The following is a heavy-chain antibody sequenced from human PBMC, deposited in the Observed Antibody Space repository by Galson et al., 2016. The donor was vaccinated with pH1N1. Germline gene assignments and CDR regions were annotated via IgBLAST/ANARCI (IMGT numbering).Heavy chain of an antibody. CDR1: GFTFRNYG. CDR3: APDPVRLFLTQFGPAIGY. J-gene: IGHJ4*02. D-gene: IGHD3-10*01. V-gene: IGHV3-23*01. Sequence: SLRLSCAVSGFTFRNYGMSWVRQAPGKGLEWVSAISANGGRSYYTDAVRGRFIIYIDNAKSTLFLQMDRLRVDDTATYYCAPDPVRLFLTQFGPAIGYWGQGALVTGSS. CDR2: ISANGGRS.